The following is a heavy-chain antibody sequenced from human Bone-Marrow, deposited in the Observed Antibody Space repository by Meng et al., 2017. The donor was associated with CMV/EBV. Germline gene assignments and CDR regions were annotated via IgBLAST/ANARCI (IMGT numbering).Heavy chain of an antibody. V-gene: IGHV3-30*04. CDR2: ISYDGNNQ. D-gene: IGHD3-10*01. CDR1: GFSFQKYA. J-gene: IGHJ6*02. Sequence: GESLKISCVASGFSFQKYAMYWVRQAPSKGLEWVAVISYDGNNQYYADSVKGRFTISRDNSKNTLYLQMNSPRAEDTAVYYCARDLLWFGAEAWRRVGGMDVWGQGTTVTVSS. CDR3: ARDLLWFGAEAWRRVGGMDV.